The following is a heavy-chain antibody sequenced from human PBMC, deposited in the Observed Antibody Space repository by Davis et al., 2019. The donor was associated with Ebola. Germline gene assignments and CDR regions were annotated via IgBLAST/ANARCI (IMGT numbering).Heavy chain of an antibody. D-gene: IGHD3-16*01. CDR3: ARGGETRLEY. V-gene: IGHV3-23*01. CDR1: GFSFETYL. Sequence: GESLKISCAASGFSFETYLMNWVRQAPGKGLDWVSYVSSSGDITYYADSVKGRFTISRDNYKNTLSLQMNSLRAEDTAVYYCARGGETRLEYWGQGTLVTVSS. CDR2: VSSSGDIT. J-gene: IGHJ4*02.